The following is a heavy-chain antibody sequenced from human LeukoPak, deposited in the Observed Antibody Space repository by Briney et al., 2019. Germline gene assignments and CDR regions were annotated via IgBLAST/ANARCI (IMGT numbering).Heavy chain of an antibody. D-gene: IGHD6-19*01. CDR2: IKSDGSAT. Sequence: PGGFLRLSCAASGFAFSRNWMHWVRQAPGKGLVWVSRIKSDGSATHYADSVKGRFTISRDNAKNTLYLQMNSLRVEDTAVYYCATDPDSGGWSTFDYWGQGTLVTVSS. CDR1: GFAFSRNW. CDR3: ATDPDSGGWSTFDY. V-gene: IGHV3-74*01. J-gene: IGHJ4*02.